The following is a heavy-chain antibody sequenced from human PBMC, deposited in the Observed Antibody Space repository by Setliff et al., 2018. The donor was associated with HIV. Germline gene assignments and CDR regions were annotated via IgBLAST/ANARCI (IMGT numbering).Heavy chain of an antibody. D-gene: IGHD6-13*01. CDR3: ARTYSSNWYIDY. CDR2: ITYSGSA. CDR1: GGSISSDDYY. J-gene: IGHJ4*02. Sequence: LSLTCTVSGGSISSDDYYWNWIRQPPGKGLEWIGYITYSGSAYYNPSLKSRVTISIDTSNNQIALRLSSVTAADTAIYYCARTYSSNWYIDYWGQGTLVTVSS. V-gene: IGHV4-30-4*08.